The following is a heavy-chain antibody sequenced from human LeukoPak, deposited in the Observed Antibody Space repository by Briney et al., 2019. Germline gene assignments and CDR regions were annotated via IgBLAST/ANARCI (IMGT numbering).Heavy chain of an antibody. Sequence: ASVKVSRKASGYTLTDKYLHWVRQAPGQGLEWMGWINPNNGDTTYAQKFQGRVTMTRDTSISTAYMELSRLTSDDTAVYYCAREEQYNMYFDYWGQGTLVTVSS. CDR3: AREEQYNMYFDY. V-gene: IGHV1-2*02. CDR1: GYTLTDKY. CDR2: INPNNGDT. D-gene: IGHD1/OR15-1a*01. J-gene: IGHJ4*02.